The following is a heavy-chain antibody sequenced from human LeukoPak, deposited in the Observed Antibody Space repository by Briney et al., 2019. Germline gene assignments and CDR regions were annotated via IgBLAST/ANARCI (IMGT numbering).Heavy chain of an antibody. CDR1: GFTFSNHA. CDR2: IGRDSDWT. Sequence: GGSLRLSCAASGFTFSNHAMAWVRQVPGRGLEWVSSIGRDSDWTLFADSVQGRLTISRDNSKNALYLQLNGPRAEDTAIYYCVKEGFYYLDVWGKGTTVTVSS. V-gene: IGHV3-23*01. CDR3: VKEGFYYLDV. J-gene: IGHJ6*03.